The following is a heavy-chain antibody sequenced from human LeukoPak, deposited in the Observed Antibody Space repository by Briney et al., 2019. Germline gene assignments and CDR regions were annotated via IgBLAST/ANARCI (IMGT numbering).Heavy chain of an antibody. J-gene: IGHJ6*03. D-gene: IGHD3-16*01. CDR3: ARAGELRYMDV. Sequence: GGWLRLSCAASGFIFSDYYMTWIRQAPGKGLEWVSTIKGTGLTTYYADSVKGRFTISRDNAKNSLFLQMTSLRADDTAIYYCARAGELRYMDVWGKGTAVTVSS. CDR2: IKGTGLTT. V-gene: IGHV3-11*04. CDR1: GFIFSDYY.